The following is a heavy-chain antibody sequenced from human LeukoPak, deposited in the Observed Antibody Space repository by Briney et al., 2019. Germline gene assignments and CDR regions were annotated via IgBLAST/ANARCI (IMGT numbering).Heavy chain of an antibody. V-gene: IGHV1-18*01. D-gene: IGHD6-19*01. CDR2: ISAYNGNT. CDR3: ARAALAGTVYWFDP. Sequence: GASVKVSCKASGYTFTSYGISWVRQAPGPGLEWMGWISAYNGNTNYAQKLQGRVTMTTDTSTSTAYMELRSLGSEDTAVYYCARAALAGTVYWFDPWGQGTLVTVSS. J-gene: IGHJ5*02. CDR1: GYTFTSYG.